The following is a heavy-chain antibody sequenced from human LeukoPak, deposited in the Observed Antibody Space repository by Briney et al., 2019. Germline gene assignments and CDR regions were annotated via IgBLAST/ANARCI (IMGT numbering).Heavy chain of an antibody. D-gene: IGHD6-6*01. J-gene: IGHJ6*03. V-gene: IGHV1-46*01. Sequence: VASVKVSCKASGYTFTSYYMHWVRQAPGQGLEWMGIINPSGGSTSYAQKFQGRVTMTRDMSTSTVYMELSSLRSEDTAVYYCATHGKNSSSSGRRPGEHYYYYYMDVWGKGTTVTVSS. CDR3: ATHGKNSSSSGRRPGEHYYYYYMDV. CDR2: INPSGGST. CDR1: GYTFTSYY.